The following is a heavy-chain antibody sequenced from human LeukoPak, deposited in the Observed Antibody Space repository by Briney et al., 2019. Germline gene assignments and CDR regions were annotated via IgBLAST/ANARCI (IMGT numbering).Heavy chain of an antibody. D-gene: IGHD3-9*01. CDR1: GSSISSYY. CDR3: ARVDWTTDY. Sequence: PSETLSLTCTVSGSSISSYYWSWIRQPPGKGLEWIGYIDYTGSTNYYPSLKSRVTISLDTSKNQFSLKLTSVTAADTAVYYCARVDWTTDYWGQGTLVTVSS. V-gene: IGHV4-59*08. J-gene: IGHJ4*02. CDR2: IDYTGST.